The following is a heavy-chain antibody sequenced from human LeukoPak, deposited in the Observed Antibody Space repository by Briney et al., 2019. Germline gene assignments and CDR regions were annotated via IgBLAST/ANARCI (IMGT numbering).Heavy chain of an antibody. Sequence: GGSLRLSCAASGFTFSTYSMTWVRQAPGKGLEWVSSISGSQTYIFYADSVKGRFTISRDNAKSSLYLQMNSLRAEDTAVYYCARVADHYDSSGYCAWDSWGQGTLLIVSS. J-gene: IGHJ4*02. V-gene: IGHV3-21*01. CDR3: ARVADHYDSSGYCAWDS. CDR1: GFTFSTYS. D-gene: IGHD3-22*01. CDR2: ISGSQTYI.